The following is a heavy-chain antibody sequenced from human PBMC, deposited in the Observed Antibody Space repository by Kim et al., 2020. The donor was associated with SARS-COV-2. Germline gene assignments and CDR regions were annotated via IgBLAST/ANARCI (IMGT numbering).Heavy chain of an antibody. CDR1: GDIFSIYA. D-gene: IGHD3-10*01. CDR2: IIPILDAA. V-gene: IGHV1-69*13. Sequence: SVKVSCKASGDIFSIYAISWVRQVPGQGLEWMGGIIPILDAANYAQKFQGRVTITADASTSTAYMELTSLRSDDTAVYYCARGSGSGGTYYNCGSSHSCFYYYGMEVWGQGTTVTVSS. CDR3: ARGSGSGGTYYNCGSSHSCFYYYGMEV. J-gene: IGHJ6*02.